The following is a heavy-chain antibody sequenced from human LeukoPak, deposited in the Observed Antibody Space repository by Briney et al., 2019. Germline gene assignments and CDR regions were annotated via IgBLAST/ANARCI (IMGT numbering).Heavy chain of an antibody. V-gene: IGHV3-74*01. J-gene: IGHJ3*02. Sequence: GGSLRLSCAASGFTFSSYWMHWVRQAPGKGLVWVSRINSDGSSTSYADSVKGRFTISRDNAKNTLYLQMNSLRAEDTAVYYGARDRSGYSYDAFDIWGQGTMVTVSS. CDR2: INSDGSST. CDR3: ARDRSGYSYDAFDI. CDR1: GFTFSSYW. D-gene: IGHD3-3*01.